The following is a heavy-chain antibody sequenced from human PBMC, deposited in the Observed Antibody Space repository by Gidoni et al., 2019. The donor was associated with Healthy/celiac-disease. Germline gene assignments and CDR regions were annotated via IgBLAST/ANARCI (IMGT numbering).Heavy chain of an antibody. CDR1: GFPFSSYA. CDR3: ARTYYDFWSGYYGGADY. D-gene: IGHD3-3*01. Sequence: EVQLLESGGGLVQPGGSLRLSCAASGFPFSSYAMSWVRQAPGKGLEWVSAISGSGGSTYYADSVKGRFTISRDNSKNTLYLQMNSLRAEDTAVYYCARTYYDFWSGYYGGADYWGQGTLVTVSS. V-gene: IGHV3-23*01. J-gene: IGHJ4*02. CDR2: ISGSGGST.